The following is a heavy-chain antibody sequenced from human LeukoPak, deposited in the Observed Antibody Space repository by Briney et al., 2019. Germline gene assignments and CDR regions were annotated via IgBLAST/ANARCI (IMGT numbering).Heavy chain of an antibody. V-gene: IGHV3-48*03. CDR2: ISSSGSTI. J-gene: IGHJ4*02. D-gene: IGHD6-13*01. Sequence: GGSLRLSCAASGFTFSSYEVHWVRQAPGKGLEWVSYISSSGSTIYYADSVKGRFTISRDNAKNSLYLQMNSLRAEDTAVYYCARDSSSWYCDYWGQGNLVTVSS. CDR1: GFTFSSYE. CDR3: ARDSSSWYCDY.